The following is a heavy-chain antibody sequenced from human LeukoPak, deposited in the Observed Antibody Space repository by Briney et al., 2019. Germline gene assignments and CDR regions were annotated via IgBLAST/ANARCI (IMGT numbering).Heavy chain of an antibody. CDR2: ISGSSGGT. D-gene: IGHD6-13*01. CDR1: GFTFSGYA. J-gene: IGHJ3*01. Sequence: GGSLRLSCVASGFTFSGYAMSWVRQAPGKGLEWVSAISGSSGGTYYADSVKGRFTISRDNFRNTLYLQMNSLRAEDTAIFYCAKEASSYSSWYYSDAFDFWGRGTMVTVSS. V-gene: IGHV3-23*01. CDR3: AKEASSYSSWYYSDAFDF.